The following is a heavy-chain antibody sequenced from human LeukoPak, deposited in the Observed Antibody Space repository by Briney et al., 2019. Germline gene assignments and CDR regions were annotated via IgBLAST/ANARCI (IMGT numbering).Heavy chain of an antibody. D-gene: IGHD5-12*01. CDR2: IYYSGST. CDR3: ARDRGRNSGYDLFDY. CDR1: GGSISSGDYY. J-gene: IGHJ4*02. V-gene: IGHV4-30-4*08. Sequence: PSQTLSLTCTVSGGSISSGDYYWSWIRQPPGKGLEWVGYIYYSGSTYYNPSLKSRVTISVDTSKNQFSLKLSSVTAADTAVYYCARDRGRNSGYDLFDYWGQGTLVTVSS.